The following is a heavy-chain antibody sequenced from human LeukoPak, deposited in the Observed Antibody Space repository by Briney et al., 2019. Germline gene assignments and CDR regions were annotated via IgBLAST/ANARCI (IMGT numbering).Heavy chain of an antibody. CDR2: IRDDGSNK. CDR3: AKNLSRGFDY. CDR1: GFTFSSYG. Sequence: GGSLRLSCAASGFTFSSYGMHWVRQAPGKGLEWVAFIRDDGSNKYYADSVKGRFTISRDNSKNTLYLQMNSLRAEDTAVYYCAKNLSRGFDYWGQGTLVTVSS. J-gene: IGHJ4*02. D-gene: IGHD3-10*01. V-gene: IGHV3-30*02.